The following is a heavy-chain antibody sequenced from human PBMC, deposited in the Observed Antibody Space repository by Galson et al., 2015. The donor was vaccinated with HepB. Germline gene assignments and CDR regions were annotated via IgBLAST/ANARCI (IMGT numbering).Heavy chain of an antibody. CDR1: GFTFSSYA. CDR3: AKSGTYSSGWYGRYERYFDL. Sequence: SLRLSCAASGFTFSSYAMSWVRQAPGKGLEWVSAISGSGGSTYYADSVKGRFTITRDNSKNTLYLQMNSLRAEDTAVYYCAKSGTYSSGWYGRYERYFDLWGRGTLVTVSS. CDR2: ISGSGGST. J-gene: IGHJ2*01. D-gene: IGHD6-19*01. V-gene: IGHV3-23*01.